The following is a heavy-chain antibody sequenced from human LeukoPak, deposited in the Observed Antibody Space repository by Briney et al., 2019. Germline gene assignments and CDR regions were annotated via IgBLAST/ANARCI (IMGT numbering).Heavy chain of an antibody. CDR3: ARGRYTSGWYPDYFDY. J-gene: IGHJ4*02. CDR2: IKQDGSEK. V-gene: IGHV3-7*01. CDR1: GFTFSSFW. Sequence: PGGSLRLSCAASGFTFSSFWMSWVRQAPGKGLEWVANIKQDGSEKFYVDSVKGRFTISRDDAKSSLYLQMNSLRAEDTAVYYCARGRYTSGWYPDYFDYWGQGTLVTVSS. D-gene: IGHD6-19*01.